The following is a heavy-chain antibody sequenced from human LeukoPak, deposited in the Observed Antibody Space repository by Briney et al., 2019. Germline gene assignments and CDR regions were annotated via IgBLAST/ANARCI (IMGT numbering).Heavy chain of an antibody. CDR2: INHSRST. V-gene: IGHV4-39*07. Sequence: PSETLSLTCTVSGGSISTPSYYWGWIRQPPGKGLEWIGEINHSRSTNYNPSLKRRVTISVDTSKNQFSLKLSSVTAADTAVYYCARGAGRDSGYAAYFDYWGQGTLVTVSS. CDR3: ARGAGRDSGYAAYFDY. J-gene: IGHJ4*02. D-gene: IGHD5-12*01. CDR1: GGSISTPSYY.